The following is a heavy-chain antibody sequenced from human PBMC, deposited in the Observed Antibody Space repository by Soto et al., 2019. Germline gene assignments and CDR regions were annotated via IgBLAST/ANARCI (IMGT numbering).Heavy chain of an antibody. V-gene: IGHV3-74*01. CDR2: INSDGSST. CDR3: ARVQHPAYFDY. CDR1: GFTFSTYW. Sequence: PGGSLRLSCTASGFTFSTYWMHWVRQAPGKGLVWVSRINSDGSSTSYADSVKGRFAISRDNAKNTLYLQMNSLRAEDTAVYYCARVQHPAYFDYWGQGTPVTVS. J-gene: IGHJ4*02.